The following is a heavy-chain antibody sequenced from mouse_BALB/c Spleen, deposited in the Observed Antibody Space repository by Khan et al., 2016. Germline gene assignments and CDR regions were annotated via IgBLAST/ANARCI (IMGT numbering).Heavy chain of an antibody. J-gene: IGHJ2*01. Sequence: VQLQQSGAELVKPGASVKLSCTASGFNIKDTYIHWVMQRPEQGLEWIGRIDPANGNNTSDPKFQGKATITADTSSNPAYLQLSSLTSEDTAVYYCARVMITTEDYWGQGTTLTVSS. V-gene: IGHV14-3*02. CDR1: GFNIKDTY. D-gene: IGHD2-4*01. CDR2: IDPANGNN. CDR3: ARVMITTEDY.